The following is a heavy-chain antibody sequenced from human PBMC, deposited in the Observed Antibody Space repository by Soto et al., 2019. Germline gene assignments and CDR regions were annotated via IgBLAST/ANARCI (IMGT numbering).Heavy chain of an antibody. J-gene: IGHJ4*02. CDR2: ISAHNGNT. D-gene: IGHD1-1*01. CDR1: GYAFTTYG. V-gene: IGHV1-18*01. CDR3: ARGRYGDY. Sequence: QVHLVQSGAEVKKPGASVKVSGKGSGYAFTTYGITWVRQAPGQGLEWMGWISAHNGNTNYAQKLQGRVTVTRDTSTSTAYMELRSLRSVDTAVYYCARGRYGDYWGQGALVTVSS.